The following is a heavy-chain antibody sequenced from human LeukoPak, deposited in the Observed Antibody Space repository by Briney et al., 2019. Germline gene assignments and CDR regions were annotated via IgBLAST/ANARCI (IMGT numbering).Heavy chain of an antibody. CDR2: IKQDGSEK. V-gene: IGHV3-7*04. D-gene: IGHD3-10*01. CDR1: GFTFSSYG. Sequence: GGSLRLSCAASGFTFSSYGMHWVRQAPGKGLEWVANIKQDGSEKYYVDSVKGRFTISRDNAKNSLYLQMNSLRAEDTAVYYCARVKLNSFGAFDIWGQGTMVTVSS. CDR3: ARVKLNSFGAFDI. J-gene: IGHJ3*02.